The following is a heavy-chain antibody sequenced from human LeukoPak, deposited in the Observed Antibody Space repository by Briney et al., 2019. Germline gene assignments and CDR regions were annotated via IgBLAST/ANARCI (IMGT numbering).Heavy chain of an antibody. V-gene: IGHV3-15*07. J-gene: IGHJ4*02. Sequence: GGSLRLSCAASGFTFSNAWMNWVRQAPGKGLEWVGRIKSKNDGGTTDYAAPVKGRFTISRDDSKNTLYLQMNSLKTEDTAVYYCTTRIGSIVVVTAMHDYWGQGTLVTVSS. CDR3: TTRIGSIVVVTAMHDY. CDR1: GFTFSNAW. CDR2: IKSKNDGGTT. D-gene: IGHD2-21*02.